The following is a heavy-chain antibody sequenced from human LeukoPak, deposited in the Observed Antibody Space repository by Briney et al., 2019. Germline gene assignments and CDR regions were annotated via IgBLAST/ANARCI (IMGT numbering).Heavy chain of an antibody. CDR3: VRDRSCSGRGCYGPPDD. CDR1: GASISSRSYY. Sequence: SETLFLTCTVSGASISSRSYYWGWIRQPPGKGLGWIGSIYYSEGTYYNPSLKSRVAISIDTSKNQFSLKLNSVTVADTAVYHCVRDRSCSGRGCYGPPDDWGQGARVTVSS. J-gene: IGHJ4*02. V-gene: IGHV4-39*07. D-gene: IGHD2-15*01. CDR2: IYYSEGT.